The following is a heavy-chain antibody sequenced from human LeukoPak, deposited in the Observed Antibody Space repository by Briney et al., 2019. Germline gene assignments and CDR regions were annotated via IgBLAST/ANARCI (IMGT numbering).Heavy chain of an antibody. Sequence: SETLSLTCTVSGGSISSNSYYWGWIRQPPGKGLEWIGSIYYSGSTYYNPSLNIRITISVDTSKNQFSLNLRSVTAADTAVYYCAREILYDSTGYYLWGQGTLVTVSS. CDR3: AREILYDSTGYYL. D-gene: IGHD3-22*01. V-gene: IGHV4-39*07. CDR2: IYYSGST. CDR1: GGSISSNSYY. J-gene: IGHJ4*02.